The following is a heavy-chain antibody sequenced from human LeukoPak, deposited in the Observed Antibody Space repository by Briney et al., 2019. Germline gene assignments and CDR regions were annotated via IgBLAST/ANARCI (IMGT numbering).Heavy chain of an antibody. CDR3: ARTCSSSSCYMVH. V-gene: IGHV1-18*01. J-gene: IGHJ4*02. D-gene: IGHD2-2*02. Sequence: GASVKVSCKASGYTFANFGITWVRQAPGQGLEWMGWISVYNGNTNYAQNLQGRVTLTTDTSTSTAYMELRSLRSDDTALYYCARTCSSSSCYMVHWGQGTLVTLSS. CDR2: ISVYNGNT. CDR1: GYTFANFG.